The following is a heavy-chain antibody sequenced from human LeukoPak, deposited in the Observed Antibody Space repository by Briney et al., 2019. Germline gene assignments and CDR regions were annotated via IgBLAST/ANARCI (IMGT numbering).Heavy chain of an antibody. J-gene: IGHJ4*02. CDR2: ISGSGAST. CDR3: AKRGVVIRGLLVIGLHTEAYYFDS. V-gene: IGHV3-23*01. CDR1: GFTFSSYA. D-gene: IGHD3-10*01. Sequence: GGSLSLSCAASGFTFSSYAVSWVRQAPQKLTEWVSVISGSGASTYYAASVKGRFTISRDNSKNTLYLQMNSLRAEDTAVYFCAKRGVVIRGLLVIGLHTEAYYFDSWGQGILVTVSS.